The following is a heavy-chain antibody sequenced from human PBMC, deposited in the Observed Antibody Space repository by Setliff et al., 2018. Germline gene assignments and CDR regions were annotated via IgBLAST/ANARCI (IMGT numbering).Heavy chain of an antibody. V-gene: IGHV4-59*08. CDR3: ARSLGSGSYWNSRPFYSDY. D-gene: IGHD3-10*01. CDR2: IHYSGST. CDR1: GGSISTYH. J-gene: IGHJ4*02. Sequence: SGTLSLTCSVSGGSISTYHWSWIRQPPEKGLEWIAYIHYSGSTNQNPSLKSRVTISVDTSKNQFSLKMSSVTAADTAVYYCARSLGSGSYWNSRPFYSDYWGQGTLVTVSS.